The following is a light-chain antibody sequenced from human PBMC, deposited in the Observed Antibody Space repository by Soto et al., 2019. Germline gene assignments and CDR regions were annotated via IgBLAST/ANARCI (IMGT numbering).Light chain of an antibody. CDR1: QSISSY. CDR2: GAS. CDR3: LQYTSYPWT. J-gene: IGKJ1*01. V-gene: IGKV1-17*01. Sequence: DIQMTQSPSSLSPSVGDRVTITCRASQSISSYLTWYQQKPGKVPKRLIYGASSLQSGVPARFSGSGSGTEFTLTISSLQPEDFGTYYCLQYTSYPWTFGQGTKVDIK.